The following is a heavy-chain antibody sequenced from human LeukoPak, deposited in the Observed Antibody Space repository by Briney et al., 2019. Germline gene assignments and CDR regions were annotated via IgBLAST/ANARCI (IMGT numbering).Heavy chain of an antibody. CDR3: AKDRAYYDSSGPQDY. V-gene: IGHV3-30*18. CDR2: ISYDGSNK. J-gene: IGHJ4*02. CDR1: GFTFSSYG. Sequence: GGSLRLSCAASGFTFSSYGMHWVRQAPGKGLEWVAVISYDGSNKYYADSVKGRFTISRDNSKNTLYLQMNSLRAEDTAVYYCAKDRAYYDSSGPQDYWGQGTLVTVSS. D-gene: IGHD3-22*01.